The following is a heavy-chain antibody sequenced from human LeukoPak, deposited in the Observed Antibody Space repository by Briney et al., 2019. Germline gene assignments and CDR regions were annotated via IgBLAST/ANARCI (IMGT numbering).Heavy chain of an antibody. D-gene: IGHD2-2*01. J-gene: IGHJ4*02. V-gene: IGHV3-7*04. CDR3: ARGGYQLLWY. Sequence: GGALRLSCAASGFTFSTYWMSWVRQAPGTGLEWVASIKQDGSEKSYVDSVKGRFTISRDNAKNSLYLQMNSLRAEDTAVYYCARGGYQLLWYWGQGTLVTVSS. CDR1: GFTFSTYW. CDR2: IKQDGSEK.